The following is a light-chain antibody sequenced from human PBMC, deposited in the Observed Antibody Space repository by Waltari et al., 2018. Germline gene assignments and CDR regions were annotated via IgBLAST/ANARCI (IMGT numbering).Light chain of an antibody. CDR3: QQANSPYT. V-gene: IGKV1D-12*01. J-gene: IGKJ2*01. CDR2: AAS. CDR1: QGIATY. Sequence: DIQMTQSPSSVSASVGDRVTITWRASQGIATYLAWYQQKPGKAPGLLFCAASILQSRGPSRFSSSGSGTNFTRTISNLQPEDVATYYCQQANSPYTFGQGTKLEIK.